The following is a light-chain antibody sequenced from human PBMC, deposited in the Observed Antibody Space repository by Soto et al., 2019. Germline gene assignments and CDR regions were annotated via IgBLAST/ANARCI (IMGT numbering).Light chain of an antibody. CDR3: XXXXXXPWT. V-gene: IGKV3-20*01. CDR2: GAS. J-gene: IGKJ1*01. CDR1: QSVSSSY. Sequence: EIVLTQSPGTLSLSPGERATLSCRASQSVSSSYLAWYQQKPGQAPRLLIYGASSRATGIADRFSGSGSGTAFTLTISRLXXXXXXXXXXXXXXXXPWTFGQGTKVEIK.